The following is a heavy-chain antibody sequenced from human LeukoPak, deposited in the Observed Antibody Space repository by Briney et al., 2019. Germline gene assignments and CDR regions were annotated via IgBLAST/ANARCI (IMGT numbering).Heavy chain of an antibody. D-gene: IGHD4-11*01. J-gene: IGHJ6*03. V-gene: IGHV1-69*05. CDR2: IIPNFGTA. CDR3: ARDSMTTAGYYYYYYMDV. CDR1: GGTFSSYS. Sequence: SVKVSCKASGGTFSSYSIRWVRQAPGQGLEWMGRIIPNFGTANYAQKFQGRVTITTDESTSTAYMELSSLRSEDTAVYYCARDSMTTAGYYYYYYMDVWGKGTTVTVSS.